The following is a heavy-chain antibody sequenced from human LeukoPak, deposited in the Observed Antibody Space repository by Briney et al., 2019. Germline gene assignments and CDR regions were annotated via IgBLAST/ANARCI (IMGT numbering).Heavy chain of an antibody. V-gene: IGHV3-23*01. Sequence: GGSLRLSCAAYGFTFSSCAMSWVRQAPGKGLEWVSAIIGSGGSTYYADSVKGRFTISRDNSKNTLYLQMNSLRVEDTALYYWAKDFTRWSFVDWGQGTLVTVSS. J-gene: IGHJ4*02. CDR3: AKDFTRWSFVD. CDR2: IIGSGGST. D-gene: IGHD2-15*01. CDR1: GFTFSSCA.